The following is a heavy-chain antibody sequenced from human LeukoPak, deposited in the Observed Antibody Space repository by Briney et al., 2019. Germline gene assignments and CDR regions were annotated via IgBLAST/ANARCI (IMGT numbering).Heavy chain of an antibody. J-gene: IGHJ3*02. D-gene: IGHD1-1*01. CDR3: AATGRETDAFDI. CDR2: IAVGSGKT. CDR1: GFTFRSSA. Sequence: GASVKVSCKASGFTFRSSALQWVRQARGQRLECIGWIAVGSGKTNFAQKFQERVSITRDMSTSTVYMELSSLESEDTAVYYCAATGRETDAFDIWGQGTMVTVSS. V-gene: IGHV1-58*01.